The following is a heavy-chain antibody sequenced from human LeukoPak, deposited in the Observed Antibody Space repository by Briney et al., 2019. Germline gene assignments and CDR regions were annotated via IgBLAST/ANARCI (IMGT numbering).Heavy chain of an antibody. CDR3: AREAIARVVVVAATLGY. J-gene: IGHJ4*02. V-gene: IGHV1-3*01. Sequence: ASVKVSCKASGYTFTSYAMHWVRQAPGQRLEWMGWINAGNGNIKYSQKFQGRVTITRDTSASTAYMELSSLRSEDTAVYYCAREAIARVVVVAATLGYWGQGTLVTVSS. D-gene: IGHD2-15*01. CDR2: INAGNGNI. CDR1: GYTFTSYA.